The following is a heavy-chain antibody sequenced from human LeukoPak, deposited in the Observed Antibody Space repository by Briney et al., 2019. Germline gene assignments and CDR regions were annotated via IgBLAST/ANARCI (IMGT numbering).Heavy chain of an antibody. CDR2: IYYSGST. J-gene: IGHJ4*02. D-gene: IGHD3-22*01. CDR1: GGSISSSSYY. CDR3: ARHHSSGYSERKYYFDY. Sequence: PSETLSLTCTVSGGSISSSSYYWGWIRQPPGKGLEWIGSIYYSGSTYYNPSLKSRVTISVDTSKNQFSLKLSSVTAADTAVYYCARHHSSGYSERKYYFDYWGQGTLVTVSP. V-gene: IGHV4-39*01.